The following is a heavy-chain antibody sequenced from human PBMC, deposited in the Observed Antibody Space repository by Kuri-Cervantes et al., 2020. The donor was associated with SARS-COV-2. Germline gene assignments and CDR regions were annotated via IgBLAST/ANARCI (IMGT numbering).Heavy chain of an antibody. Sequence: SETLSLTCTVSGGSISSSSYYWGWIRQPPGKGLEWIGSIYYSGSTYYNPSLKSRVTISVDTSKNQFSPKLSSVTAADTAVYYCARHARGWYRDDYWGQGTLVTDSS. CDR1: GGSISSSSYY. V-gene: IGHV4-39*01. CDR3: ARHARGWYRDDY. J-gene: IGHJ4*02. D-gene: IGHD6-19*01. CDR2: IYYSGST.